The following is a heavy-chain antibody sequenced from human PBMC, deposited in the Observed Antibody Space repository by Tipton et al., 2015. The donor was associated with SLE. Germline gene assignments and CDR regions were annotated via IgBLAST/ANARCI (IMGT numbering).Heavy chain of an antibody. J-gene: IGHJ3*02. D-gene: IGHD3-3*01. Sequence: TLSLTCAVFGGSISRNNWWSWVRQPPGKGLEWIGEIYHSGSTNYNPSLKSRVTISVDTSKNRFSLKLSSVTAADTAVYYCARRTIFGVVQNVFDIWGQGTMVTVSS. V-gene: IGHV4-4*02. CDR2: IYHSGST. CDR3: ARRTIFGVVQNVFDI. CDR1: GGSISRNNW.